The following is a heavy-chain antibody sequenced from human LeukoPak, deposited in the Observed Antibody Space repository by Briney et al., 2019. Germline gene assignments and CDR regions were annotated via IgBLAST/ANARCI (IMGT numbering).Heavy chain of an antibody. D-gene: IGHD3-10*01. CDR3: ARGYYSDYFDY. CDR1: GGSISSGSYY. CDR2: IYTSGST. V-gene: IGHV4-61*02. J-gene: IGHJ4*02. Sequence: SQTLSLTCTVSGGSISSGSYYWSWIRQPAGKGLEWIGRIYTSGSTNYNPSLKSRVTISVDTSKNQFSLKLRSVTAADTAMYYCARGYYSDYFDYWGQGTLVTASS.